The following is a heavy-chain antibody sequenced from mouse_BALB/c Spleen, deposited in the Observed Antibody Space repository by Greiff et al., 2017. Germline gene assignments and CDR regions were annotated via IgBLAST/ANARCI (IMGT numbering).Heavy chain of an antibody. V-gene: IGHV7-3*02. CDR1: GFTFTDYY. J-gene: IGHJ4*01. CDR2: IRNKANGYTT. Sequence: EVKLVESGGGLVQPGGSLRLSCATSGFTFTDYYMSWVRQPPGKALEWLGFIRNKANGYTTEYSASVKGRFTISRDNSQSILYLQMNTLRAEDSATYYCARDATGTDYAMDYWGQGTSVTVSS. CDR3: ARDATGTDYAMDY. D-gene: IGHD4-1*02.